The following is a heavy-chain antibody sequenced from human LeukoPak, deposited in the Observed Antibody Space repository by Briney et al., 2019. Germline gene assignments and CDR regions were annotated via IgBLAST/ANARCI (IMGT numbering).Heavy chain of an antibody. J-gene: IGHJ5*02. D-gene: IGHD6-13*01. V-gene: IGHV1-8*01. CDR1: GYTFTSYD. CDR3: AQLSVYFPRIAAAGTHNWFDP. CDR2: MNPNIGNT. Sequence: ASVKVSCKASGYTFTSYDINWVRQATGQGREGMGWMNPNIGNTGYAQKLQGRLTMTRTPSISTAYMELSSLRSEDPAVYYCAQLSVYFPRIAAAGTHNWFDPWGQGTLVTVSS.